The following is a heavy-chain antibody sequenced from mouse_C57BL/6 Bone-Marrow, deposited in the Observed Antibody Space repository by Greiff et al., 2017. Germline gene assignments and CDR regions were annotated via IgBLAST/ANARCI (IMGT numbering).Heavy chain of an antibody. D-gene: IGHD2-1*01. J-gene: IGHJ3*01. Sequence: EVQLQQSGGGLVQPKGSLKLSCAASGFSFNTYAMNWVRQAPGKGLEWVARISSKSNNYATSYAVSVKVRFTISRDDSESMHCLQMNNMKTGDTAMYYGVGHLYDGTWGCAYRGQGTLVTVSA. CDR1: GFSFNTYA. CDR3: VGHLYDGTWGCAY. CDR2: ISSKSNNYAT. V-gene: IGHV10-1*01.